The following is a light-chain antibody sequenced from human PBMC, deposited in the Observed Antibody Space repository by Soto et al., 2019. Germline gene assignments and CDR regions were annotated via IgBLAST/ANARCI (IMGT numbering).Light chain of an antibody. CDR3: SSYTTSSTRV. CDR1: SSDIGIYKY. V-gene: IGLV2-14*01. CDR2: EGT. Sequence: QSVLTQPASVSGSPGQSIAISCTGSSSDIGIYKYVSWYQQHPGKVPKLIIYEGTNRPSGVSNRFSGSKSGNTASLTISGLQAEDEADYYCSSYTTSSTRVFGPGTKVTVL. J-gene: IGLJ1*01.